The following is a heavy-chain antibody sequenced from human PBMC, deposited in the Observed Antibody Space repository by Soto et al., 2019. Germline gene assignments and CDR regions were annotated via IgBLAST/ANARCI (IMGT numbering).Heavy chain of an antibody. J-gene: IGHJ6*02. D-gene: IGHD6-19*01. CDR1: GYTFTSYY. CDR3: ARAKGIAVAGTPGGMDV. Sequence: ASVKVSCKASGYTFTSYYMHWVRQAPGQGLEWMGIINPSGGSTSYAQKFQGRVIMTRDTSTSTVYMELSSLRSEDTAVYYCARAKGIAVAGTPGGMDVWGQGTTVTVSS. CDR2: INPSGGST. V-gene: IGHV1-46*01.